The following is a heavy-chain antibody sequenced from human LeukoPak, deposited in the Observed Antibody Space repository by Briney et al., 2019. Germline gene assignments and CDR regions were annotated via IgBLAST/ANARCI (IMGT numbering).Heavy chain of an antibody. CDR1: GYTFTGYY. J-gene: IGHJ6*02. CDR2: INPNSGGT. Sequence: ASVTVSCKASGYTFTGYYMHWVRQAPGQGLEWVGWINPNSGGTNYAQKFQGRVTMTRDTSISTAYMELSRLRSDDTAVYYCARNPIAVAGTAGYYGMDVWGQGTTVTVSS. V-gene: IGHV1-2*02. CDR3: ARNPIAVAGTAGYYGMDV. D-gene: IGHD6-19*01.